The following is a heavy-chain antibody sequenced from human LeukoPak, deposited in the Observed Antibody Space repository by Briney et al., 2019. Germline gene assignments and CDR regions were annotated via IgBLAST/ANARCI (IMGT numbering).Heavy chain of an antibody. CDR3: AKDMGLQRYYFDY. J-gene: IGHJ4*02. Sequence: GGSLRLSCAASGFTFSSYAMSWVRQAPGKGLEWVSAISGSGGSTYYADSVKGRFTISRDNSRNTLYLQMNSLRAEDTAVYYCAKDMGLQRYYFDYWGQGTLVTVSS. V-gene: IGHV3-23*01. CDR1: GFTFSSYA. D-gene: IGHD5-24*01. CDR2: ISGSGGST.